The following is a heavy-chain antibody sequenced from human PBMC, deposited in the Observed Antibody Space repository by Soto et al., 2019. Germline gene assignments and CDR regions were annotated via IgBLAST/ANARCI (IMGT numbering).Heavy chain of an antibody. CDR3: ARDLAAAAY. CDR2: INPLPTSGST. D-gene: IGHD6-13*01. CDR1: GYIFTNYY. V-gene: IGHV1-46*01. Sequence: QVQLVQSGAEVKKPGASVKVSCKASGYIFTNYYIHWVRQAPGQGLEWMAIINPLPTSGSTNYAQKLQGRVTVTRDTSTSTVYLELSSLRSDDTAGYYCARDLAAAAYWGQGTLVTVSS. J-gene: IGHJ4*02.